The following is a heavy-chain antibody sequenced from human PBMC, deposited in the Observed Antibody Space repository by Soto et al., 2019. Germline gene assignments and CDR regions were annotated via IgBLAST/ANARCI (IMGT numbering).Heavy chain of an antibody. J-gene: IGHJ4*02. D-gene: IGHD3-3*01. CDR1: GYTFTSYG. CDR3: ARTTIHYDFWSGYSEPPENHYFDY. Sequence: ASVKVSCKASGYTFTSYGISWVRQAPGQGLEWMGWISAYNGNTNYAQKLQGRVTMTTDTSTSTAYMELRSLRSDDTAVYYCARTTIHYDFWSGYSEPPENHYFDYWGQGTLVTVSS. CDR2: ISAYNGNT. V-gene: IGHV1-18*01.